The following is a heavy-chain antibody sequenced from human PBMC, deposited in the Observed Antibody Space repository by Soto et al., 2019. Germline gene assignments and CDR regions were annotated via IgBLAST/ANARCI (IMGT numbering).Heavy chain of an antibody. CDR3: ARDLNYGLFDY. J-gene: IGHJ4*02. CDR2: ISSSSSTI. V-gene: IGHV3-48*01. CDR1: GFTFSSYS. D-gene: IGHD4-17*01. Sequence: EVQLVESGGGLVQPGGSLRLSCAASGFTFSSYSMNWVRQAPGKGLEWVSYISSSSSTIYYADSVKGRFTISIDNAKNSLYLQLNSLRAVDMAVYYCARDLNYGLFDYWGQGTLVTVSS.